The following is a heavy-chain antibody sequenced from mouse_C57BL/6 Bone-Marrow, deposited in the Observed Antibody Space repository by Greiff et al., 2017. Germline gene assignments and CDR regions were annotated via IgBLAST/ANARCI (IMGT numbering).Heavy chain of an antibody. CDR1: GYTFTSYW. Sequence: QVQLQQPGAELVKPGASVKLSCKASGYTFTSYWMHWVKQRPGQGLEWIGMIHPNSGSTNYNEKFKSKATLTVDKSSSTAYMQLNSLTTEDSSVYYCARSLYYSNFYAMDDWGQGTSVTVSS. CDR3: ARSLYYSNFYAMDD. D-gene: IGHD2-5*01. J-gene: IGHJ4*01. V-gene: IGHV1-64*01. CDR2: IHPNSGST.